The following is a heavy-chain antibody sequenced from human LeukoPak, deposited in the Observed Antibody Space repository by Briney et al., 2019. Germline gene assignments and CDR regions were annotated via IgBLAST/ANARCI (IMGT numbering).Heavy chain of an antibody. CDR3: ARDWGVSARPGYMDV. V-gene: IGHV4-59*02. D-gene: IGHD6-6*01. CDR1: GGSVSNFY. CDR2: IHQSENA. J-gene: IGHJ6*03. Sequence: SETLSLTCTVSGGSVSNFYWSWIRQPPGKGLEWIGYIHQSENANYNASLKSRVTISVDTSKNQFSLRLSSVTAADTAVYYCARDWGVSARPGYMDVWGKGTTVTVSS.